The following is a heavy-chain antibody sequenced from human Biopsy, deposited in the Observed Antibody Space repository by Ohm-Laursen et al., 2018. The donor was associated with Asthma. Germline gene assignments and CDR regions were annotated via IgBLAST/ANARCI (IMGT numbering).Heavy chain of an antibody. J-gene: IGHJ4*02. Sequence: TLSLTCSVSGGSISSGAYFWSWARQHPGKGLEWIGYINYSGTTYYNPSLKSRVSISIDTSKNQFSLKLSSVTAANTAVYYCARAQGSYDSRGYYRSFDYWGQGTLVTVSS. V-gene: IGHV4-31*03. CDR3: ARAQGSYDSRGYYRSFDY. CDR2: INYSGTT. D-gene: IGHD3-22*01. CDR1: GGSISSGAYF.